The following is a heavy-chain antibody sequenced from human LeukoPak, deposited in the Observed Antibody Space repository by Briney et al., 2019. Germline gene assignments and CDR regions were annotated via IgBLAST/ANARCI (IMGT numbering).Heavy chain of an antibody. CDR1: GGXISSYY. J-gene: IGHJ5*02. CDR3: ARTNYGDYNWFDP. V-gene: IGHV4-59*01. CDR2: IYYSGST. D-gene: IGHD4-17*01. Sequence: SETLSPTCTVSGGXISSYYWSWIRQPPGKGLEWIGYIYYSGSTNYNPSLKSRVTISVDTSKNQFSLKLSSATAADTAVYYCARTNYGDYNWFDPWGQGTLVTVSS.